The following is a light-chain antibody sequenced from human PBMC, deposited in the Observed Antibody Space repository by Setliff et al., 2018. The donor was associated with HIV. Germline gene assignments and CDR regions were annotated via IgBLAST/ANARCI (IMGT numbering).Light chain of an antibody. Sequence: QSALTQPPSVSGSPGQSVTISCTGTSSDIGSYNRVSWYQQPPGTAPKLIIYEVNNRPSGVPDRFSGSKSGNTASLTISGLQAEDEGDYYCSSYTSSSTYVFGTGTKVTVL. CDR3: SSYTSSSTYV. V-gene: IGLV2-18*02. CDR2: EVN. CDR1: SSDIGSYNR. J-gene: IGLJ1*01.